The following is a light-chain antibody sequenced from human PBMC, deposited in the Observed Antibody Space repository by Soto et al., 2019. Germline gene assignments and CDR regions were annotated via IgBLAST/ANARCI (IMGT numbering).Light chain of an antibody. V-gene: IGLV1-36*01. Sequence: QSVLTQPPSVSDAPRQRVTISCSGSSSNIGNNAVNWYQQLPGKAPKLLIYYDDLLPSGVSDRFSGSKSGTSASLAISGLLSEDEADYYCAAWDDSLNVVVFGGGTKLTVL. CDR3: AAWDDSLNVVV. J-gene: IGLJ2*01. CDR1: SSNIGNNA. CDR2: YDD.